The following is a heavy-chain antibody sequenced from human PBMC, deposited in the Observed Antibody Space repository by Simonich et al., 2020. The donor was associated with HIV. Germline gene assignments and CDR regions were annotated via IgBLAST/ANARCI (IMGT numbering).Heavy chain of an antibody. CDR2: INPSGGT. J-gene: IGHJ4*02. CDR1: GWSFRVYY. V-gene: IGHV4-34*02. CDR3: AGSVADIVAAGFGF. Sequence: QVQLQQWGAGLLKPSETLSLTCAVYGWSFRVYYGSWIRQPPGKGVGWIGEINPSGGTTYNPSLKSRVTISVDTSNDQFSLKVSSVTAADTAVYYCAGSVADIVAAGFGFWGQGTLVTVSS. D-gene: IGHD5-12*01.